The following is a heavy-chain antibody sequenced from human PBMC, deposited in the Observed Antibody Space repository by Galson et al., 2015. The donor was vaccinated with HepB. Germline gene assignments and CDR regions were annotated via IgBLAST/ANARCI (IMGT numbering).Heavy chain of an antibody. J-gene: IGHJ4*02. Sequence: SETLSLTCAVSGGSISSSNWWSWVRQPPGKGLEWIGEIYHSGSTNYNPSLKSRVTISVDKSKNQFSLKLSSVTAADTAVYYCARRPRTPYLPHDYWGQGTLVTVSS. CDR2: IYHSGST. CDR3: ARRPRTPYLPHDY. D-gene: IGHD1-14*01. CDR1: GGSISSSNW. V-gene: IGHV4-4*02.